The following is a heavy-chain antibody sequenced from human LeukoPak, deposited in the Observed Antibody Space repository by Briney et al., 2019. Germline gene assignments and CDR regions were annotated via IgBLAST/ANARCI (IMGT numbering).Heavy chain of an antibody. D-gene: IGHD4-17*01. V-gene: IGHV4-4*02. CDR3: ARGSHDYGEYVWFDP. CDR2: IYHSGST. J-gene: IGHJ5*02. Sequence: SETLSLTCAVSGGSISSSNWWSWVRQPPGKGLEWIGEIYHSGSTNYNPSLKSRVTISVDKSKNQFSLKLSSVTAADTAVYYCARGSHDYGEYVWFDPWGQGTLDTVSS. CDR1: GGSISSSNW.